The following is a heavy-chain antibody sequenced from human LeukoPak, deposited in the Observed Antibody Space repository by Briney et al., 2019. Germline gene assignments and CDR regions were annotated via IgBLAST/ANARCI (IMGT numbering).Heavy chain of an antibody. D-gene: IGHD6-19*01. Sequence: GGSLRLSCAASGFTFSSYGMNWVRQAPGKGLEWVSYISTSSNRIDYADSVKGRFTMSRDNAKNLLYLQMNSLRDEDTAMYYCARVSAPGTSGWYFGYWGQGTLVTVSS. V-gene: IGHV3-48*02. CDR1: GFTFSSYG. CDR2: ISTSSNRI. CDR3: ARVSAPGTSGWYFGY. J-gene: IGHJ4*02.